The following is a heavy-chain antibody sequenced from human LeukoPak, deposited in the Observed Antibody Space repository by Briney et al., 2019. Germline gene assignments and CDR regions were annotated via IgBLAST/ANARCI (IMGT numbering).Heavy chain of an antibody. J-gene: IGHJ4*02. Sequence: PSQTLSLTCTVSGGSISSGGYYWSWIRQHPGKGLEWIGHISYSGSTYYNPSLHSRVTISVGTSKSQFSLKLSSVTAADTAVYYCARVRGYSYGELDSWGQGTLVTVSS. V-gene: IGHV4-31*03. CDR3: ARVRGYSYGELDS. CDR2: ISYSGST. D-gene: IGHD5-18*01. CDR1: GGSISSGGYY.